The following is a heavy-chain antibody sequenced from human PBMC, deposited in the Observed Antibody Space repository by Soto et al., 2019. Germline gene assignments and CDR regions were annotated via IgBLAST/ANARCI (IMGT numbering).Heavy chain of an antibody. CDR1: GGTFSNYA. D-gene: IGHD6-19*01. Sequence: QVQLVQSGAEVKKPGSSVKVSCKVSGGTFSNYAIDWVRLAPGHGLEWMGGIVPIFGTTYYTQKFQGRATIIADESTNKAYLEMSSLRSEDTAIYYCARVEAVAGLYNYHGLDVWGQGTAVTVSS. J-gene: IGHJ6*02. V-gene: IGHV1-69*12. CDR3: ARVEAVAGLYNYHGLDV. CDR2: IVPIFGTT.